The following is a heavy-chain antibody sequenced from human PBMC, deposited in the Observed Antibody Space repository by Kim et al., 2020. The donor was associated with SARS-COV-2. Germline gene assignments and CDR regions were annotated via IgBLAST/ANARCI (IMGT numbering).Heavy chain of an antibody. J-gene: IGHJ6*03. Sequence: SVKVSCKASGGTFSSYAISWVRQAPGQGLEWMGRIIPILGIANYAQKFQGRVTITADKSTSTAYMELSSLRSEDTAVYYCARDRRSGDYYYMDVWGKGTTVTVSS. D-gene: IGHD3-10*01. V-gene: IGHV1-69*04. CDR1: GGTFSSYA. CDR3: ARDRRSGDYYYMDV. CDR2: IIPILGIA.